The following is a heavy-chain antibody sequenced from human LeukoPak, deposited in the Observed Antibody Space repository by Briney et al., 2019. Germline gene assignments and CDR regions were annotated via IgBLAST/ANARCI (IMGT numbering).Heavy chain of an antibody. V-gene: IGHV3-23*01. Sequence: GGSLRLSCAASGFTFSNYAMSWVRQAPGKGLEWVSGISGSGDSTYYADSVRGRFIITRDNSKNTVYVQMNSLRAEDTAVYYCARLLPPYYGSGSYGVDYWGQGTLVTVSS. CDR3: ARLLPPYYGSGSYGVDY. D-gene: IGHD3-10*01. J-gene: IGHJ4*02. CDR2: ISGSGDST. CDR1: GFTFSNYA.